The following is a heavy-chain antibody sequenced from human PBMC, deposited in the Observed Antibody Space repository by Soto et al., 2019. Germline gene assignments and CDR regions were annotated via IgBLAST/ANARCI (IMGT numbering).Heavy chain of an antibody. D-gene: IGHD3-9*01. CDR2: ISYDGSNK. CDR3: ARDFRYYDILTGGDYYYYYYGMDV. V-gene: IGHV3-30-3*01. CDR1: GFTFSSYA. J-gene: IGHJ6*02. Sequence: AGGSLRLSCAASGFTFSSYAMHWVRQAPGKGLEWVAVISYDGSNKYYADSVKGRFTISRDNSKNTLYLQMNSLRAEDTAVYYCARDFRYYDILTGGDYYYYYYGMDVWGQGTTVTVS.